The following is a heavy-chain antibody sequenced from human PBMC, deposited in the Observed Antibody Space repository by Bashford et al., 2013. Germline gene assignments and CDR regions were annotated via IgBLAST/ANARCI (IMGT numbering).Heavy chain of an antibody. CDR1: GYTFTSYD. CDR2: MNPNSGNT. D-gene: IGHD3-10*01. V-gene: IGHV1-8*01. Sequence: ASVKVSCKASGYTFTSYDINWVRQATGQGLEWMGWMNPNSGNTGYAQKFQGRVTMTRNTSISTAYMELSSLRSEDTAVYYCARVFYYGSGSYYYYYGMDVWGQGTTVTVSS. CDR3: ARVFYYGSGSYYYYYGMDV. J-gene: IGHJ6*02.